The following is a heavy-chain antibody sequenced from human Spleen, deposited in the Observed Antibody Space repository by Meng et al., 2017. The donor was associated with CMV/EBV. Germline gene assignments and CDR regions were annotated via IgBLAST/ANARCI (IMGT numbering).Heavy chain of an antibody. CDR1: GYTFTGYY. D-gene: IGHD3-10*01. CDR2: INCNRGDT. J-gene: IGHJ4*02. CDR3: VRLAGGVDY. V-gene: IGHV1-2*06. Sequence: TFSCKASGYTFTGYYIHWVRQAPGQGPEWLGRINCNRGDTNYAQKFQGRVTMTRDTSISTAYMELSSLRSDDTAVYYCVRLAGGVDYWGQGTLVTVSS.